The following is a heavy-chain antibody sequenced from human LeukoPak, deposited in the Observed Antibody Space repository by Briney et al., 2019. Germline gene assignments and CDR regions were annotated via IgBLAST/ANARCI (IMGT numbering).Heavy chain of an antibody. CDR3: ARVSDY. V-gene: IGHV3-30-3*01. CDR1: GFTFSSYA. J-gene: IGHJ4*02. CDR2: ISYDGSNK. Sequence: GRSLRLSCAASGFTFSSYAMHWVRQAPGKGLEWVAVISYDGSNKYYADSVKGRFTISRDNSKNTLYLQMNSLRAEDTAVYYCARVSDYWGQGTLVTVSS.